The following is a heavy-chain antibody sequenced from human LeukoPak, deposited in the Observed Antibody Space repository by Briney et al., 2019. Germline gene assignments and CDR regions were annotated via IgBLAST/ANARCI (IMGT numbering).Heavy chain of an antibody. D-gene: IGHD3-16*01. V-gene: IGHV4-39*01. CDR3: ARQTEGGGMWEFDY. CDR1: GGSISSSSYY. J-gene: IGHJ4*02. Sequence: TSETLSLTCTVSGGSISSSSYYGGWIRQPPGKGLEWIGSIYYSGSTYYNPSLKSRVTISVDTSKNQFSLKLGSVTAADTAVYYCARQTEGGGMWEFDYWGQGTLVTVSS. CDR2: IYYSGST.